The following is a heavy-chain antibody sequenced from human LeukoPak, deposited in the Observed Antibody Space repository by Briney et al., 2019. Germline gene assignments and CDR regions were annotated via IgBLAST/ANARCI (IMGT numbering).Heavy chain of an antibody. CDR3: ARKFGGNYGYFDY. Sequence: GGSLRLSCAASGFTFSSYSMNWVRQAPGKGLEWVPYISSSSSTIYYADSVKGRFTISRDNAKNSLYLQMNSLRAEDTAVYYCARKFGGNYGYFDYWGQGTLVTVSS. V-gene: IGHV3-48*01. CDR2: ISSSSSTI. D-gene: IGHD4-23*01. CDR1: GFTFSSYS. J-gene: IGHJ4*02.